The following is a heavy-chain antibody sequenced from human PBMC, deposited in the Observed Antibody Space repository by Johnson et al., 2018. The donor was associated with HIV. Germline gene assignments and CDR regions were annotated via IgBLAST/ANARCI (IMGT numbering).Heavy chain of an antibody. CDR1: GFTVSSNY. D-gene: IGHD4/OR15-4a*01. CDR3: ARVGANFDAFDI. V-gene: IGHV3-66*01. Sequence: MQLVESGGGLVQPGGSLRLSCAASGFTVSSNYMSWVRQAPGKGLEWVSLINTGGSTYYADSVKGRFTISRDNAKNSLFLQMNSLRAEDTAVYYCARVGANFDAFDIWGQGTMVTVSS. J-gene: IGHJ3*02. CDR2: INTGGST.